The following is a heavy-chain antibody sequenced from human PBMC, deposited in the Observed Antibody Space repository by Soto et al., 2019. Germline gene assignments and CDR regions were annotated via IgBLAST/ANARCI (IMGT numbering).Heavy chain of an antibody. CDR3: ARVGGYYYGMDV. CDR1: GFTFSSYS. D-gene: IGHD3-16*01. Sequence: EVQLVESGGGLVKPGGSLRLSCAASGFTFSSYSMNWVRQAPGKGLEWVSSISSSSSYIYYADSVKGRFTISRDNAKNSLYLQMNSLRAEDTAVYYCARVGGYYYGMDVWGQRTTVTVSS. CDR2: ISSSSSYI. J-gene: IGHJ6*02. V-gene: IGHV3-21*01.